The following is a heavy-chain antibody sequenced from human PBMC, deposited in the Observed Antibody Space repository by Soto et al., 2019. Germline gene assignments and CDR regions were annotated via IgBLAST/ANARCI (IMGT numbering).Heavy chain of an antibody. J-gene: IGHJ5*02. CDR1: GFTFTSYS. V-gene: IGHV3-21*01. CDR3: ARDPAADDH. CDR2: ITADNYA. D-gene: IGHD6-13*01. Sequence: GGSLRLSCAASGFTFTSYSMNWVRQAPGRGLEWVSSITADNYAYYADSVKGRFTISRDNAKDSLYLQINSLRAEDTALYYCARDPAADDHWGQGTLVTVSS.